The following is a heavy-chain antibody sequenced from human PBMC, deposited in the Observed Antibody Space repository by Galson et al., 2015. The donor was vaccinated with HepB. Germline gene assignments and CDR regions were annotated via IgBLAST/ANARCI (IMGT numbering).Heavy chain of an antibody. CDR1: GGTFSSYA. J-gene: IGHJ5*02. Sequence: SVKVSCKASGGTFSSYAISWVRQAPGQGLEWMGGIIPIFGTANYAQKFQGRVTITADESTSTAYMELSSLRSEDTAVYYCARDAWDCTGGVCNGGGWFDPWGQGTLVTVSS. CDR2: IIPIFGTA. D-gene: IGHD2-8*02. V-gene: IGHV1-69*13. CDR3: ARDAWDCTGGVCNGGGWFDP.